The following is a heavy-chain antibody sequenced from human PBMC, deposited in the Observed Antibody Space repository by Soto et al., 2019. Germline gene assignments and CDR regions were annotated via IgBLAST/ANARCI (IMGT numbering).Heavy chain of an antibody. J-gene: IGHJ5*02. Sequence: SETLSLTCTVSGGSISSITYYWGWIRHSPGKGLEWIGSIYYSGSTYYNPSLKSRVTISVDSSKNQFSLKLSSVSAADAAVYYCARLINPSTVTTLSWFDPWGQGTLVTVSS. CDR2: IYYSGST. D-gene: IGHD4-17*01. CDR1: GGSISSITYY. V-gene: IGHV4-39*01. CDR3: ARLINPSTVTTLSWFDP.